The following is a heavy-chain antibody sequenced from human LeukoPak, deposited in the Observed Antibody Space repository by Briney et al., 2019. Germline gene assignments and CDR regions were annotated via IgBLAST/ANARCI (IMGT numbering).Heavy chain of an antibody. CDR1: GGSITSGNYY. Sequence: PSETLSLTCTVSGGSITSGNYYWSWIRQPPGKGLEWIGYIFYTGSTNYSPSLKSRVSISVDTFKNQFSLKLSSVTAADTAVYYCARKYPDHWFDPWGQGTLVTVSS. CDR2: IFYTGST. V-gene: IGHV4-30-4*01. D-gene: IGHD6-6*01. J-gene: IGHJ5*02. CDR3: ARKYPDHWFDP.